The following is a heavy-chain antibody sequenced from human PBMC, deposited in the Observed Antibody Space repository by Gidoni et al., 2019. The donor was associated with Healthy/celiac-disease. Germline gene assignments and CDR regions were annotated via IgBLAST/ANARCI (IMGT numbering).Heavy chain of an antibody. D-gene: IGHD5-12*01. J-gene: IGHJ4*02. CDR3: ANGMNIVATSYFDY. CDR1: GFPFSRYA. CDR2: ISGSGGST. Sequence: EVQLLESGGGLVQPGGSLRLSCAASGFPFSRYAMSWVRQAPGKGLEWVSAISGSGGSTSYADSVKGRFTISRDNSKNALYLQMNSLRAEDTAVYYCANGMNIVATSYFDYWGQGTLVTVSS. V-gene: IGHV3-23*01.